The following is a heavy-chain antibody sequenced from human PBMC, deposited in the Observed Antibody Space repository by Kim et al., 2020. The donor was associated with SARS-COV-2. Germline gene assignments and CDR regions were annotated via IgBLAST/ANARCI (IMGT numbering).Heavy chain of an antibody. D-gene: IGHD2-21*02. V-gene: IGHV3-23*01. CDR3: ANRLATTAPGAIDF. J-gene: IGHJ4*01. CDR1: RFTFSSYA. CDR2: INDSGAYT. Sequence: GGSLRLSCAASRFTFSSYAMSWVRQAPGKGLEWVSTINDSGAYTYYADSVQGRFTISRDNSKNTLYLQMNSLRAEDTAVYYCANRLATTAPGAIDFWGQGTLVTVSS.